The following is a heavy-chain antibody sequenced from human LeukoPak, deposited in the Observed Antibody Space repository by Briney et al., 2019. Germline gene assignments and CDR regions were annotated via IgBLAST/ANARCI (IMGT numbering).Heavy chain of an antibody. CDR3: ARLTFEVVPAAIDRIWFDP. CDR1: GYSISSGYY. D-gene: IGHD2-2*01. J-gene: IGHJ5*02. CDR2: IYDRGST. Sequence: SETLSLTCAVSGYSISSGYYWCGSQQPPGKGLEWIGSIYDRGSTYYTPSLKSRVTISVDTSKNQFTLKQSSVTAADTAVYYCARLTFEVVPAAIDRIWFDPWGQGTLVTVSS. V-gene: IGHV4-38-2*01.